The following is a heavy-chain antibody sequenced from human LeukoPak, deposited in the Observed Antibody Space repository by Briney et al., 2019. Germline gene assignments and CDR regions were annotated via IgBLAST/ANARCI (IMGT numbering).Heavy chain of an antibody. D-gene: IGHD4-23*01. J-gene: IGHJ2*01. CDR3: ARALTPRYWYFDL. CDR2: IYHSGST. V-gene: IGHV4-30-2*01. CDR1: GGSISSGGYS. Sequence: SQTLSLTCAVSGGSISSGGYSWSWIRQPPGKGLEWIGYIYHSGSTYYNPSLKGRVTISVDRSKNQFSLKLSSVTAADTAVYYCARALTPRYWYFDLWGRGTLVTVSS.